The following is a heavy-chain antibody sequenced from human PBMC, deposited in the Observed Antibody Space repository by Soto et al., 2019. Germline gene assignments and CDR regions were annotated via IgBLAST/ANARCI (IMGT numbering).Heavy chain of an antibody. CDR1: GGTFSSYA. CDR2: IIPIFGTA. J-gene: IGHJ3*02. V-gene: IGHV1-69*13. CDR3: ARGNCSGWYYAFDI. D-gene: IGHD6-19*01. Sequence: GASVKVSCKASGGTFSSYAISWVRQAPGQGLEWMGGIIPIFGTANYAQKFQGRVTITADESTSTAYMELSSLRSEDTAVYYCARGNCSGWYYAFDIWGQGTMVTVSS.